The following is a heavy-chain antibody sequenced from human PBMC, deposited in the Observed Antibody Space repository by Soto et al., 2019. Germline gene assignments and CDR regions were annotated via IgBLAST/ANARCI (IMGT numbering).Heavy chain of an antibody. J-gene: IGHJ5*02. CDR1: TGYA. CDR2: ISPTGNT. Sequence: GGSLRLSCTALTGYAMSWVRLGPGKGLEWISTISPTGNTHYADSVEGRFTISRDDSKNTFYLQMNNLSADDTGVYYCAKDPSTGHADLWGQGTLVTVSS. D-gene: IGHD3-9*01. CDR3: AKDPSTGHADL. V-gene: IGHV3-23*01.